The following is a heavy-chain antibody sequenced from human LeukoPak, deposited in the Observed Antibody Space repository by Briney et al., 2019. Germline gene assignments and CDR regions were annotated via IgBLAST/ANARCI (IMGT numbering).Heavy chain of an antibody. V-gene: IGHV3-53*01. CDR1: GFTFSSYA. Sequence: PGRSLRLSCAASGFTFSSYAMHWVRQAPGKGLEWVSVIYSGGSTYYADSVKGRFTISRDNSKNTLYLQMNSLRAEDTAVYYCARGLDYYGSGTFLYYFDYWGQGTLVTVSS. CDR2: IYSGGST. D-gene: IGHD3-10*01. CDR3: ARGLDYYGSGTFLYYFDY. J-gene: IGHJ4*02.